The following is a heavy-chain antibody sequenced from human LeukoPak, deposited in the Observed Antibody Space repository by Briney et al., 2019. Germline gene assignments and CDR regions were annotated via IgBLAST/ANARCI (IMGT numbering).Heavy chain of an antibody. CDR1: GFTFSRYW. Sequence: GGSLRLSCAASGFTFSRYWMSWVRQAPGKGLEWVANIKQDGSEKYYVDSVKGRFTISRDNRKNSLYLQMNSLKTEDTALYYCAKDKGGWLQLSYWGQGTLVTVSS. CDR2: IKQDGSEK. J-gene: IGHJ4*02. V-gene: IGHV3-7*03. D-gene: IGHD5-24*01. CDR3: AKDKGGWLQLSY.